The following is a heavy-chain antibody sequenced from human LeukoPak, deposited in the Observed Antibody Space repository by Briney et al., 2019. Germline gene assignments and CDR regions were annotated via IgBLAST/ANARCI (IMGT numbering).Heavy chain of an antibody. D-gene: IGHD3-22*01. CDR2: ISAYNGNT. CDR1: GYTFTSYG. Sequence: ASVKVSCKASGYTFTSYGISWVRQAPGQGLEWMGWISAYNGNTNYAQKLQGRVTMTTDTSTSTAYMELRSLRSDDTAVYYCAGAVEARYYDSSGLFDYWGQGTLVTVSS. CDR3: AGAVEARYYDSSGLFDY. V-gene: IGHV1-18*01. J-gene: IGHJ4*02.